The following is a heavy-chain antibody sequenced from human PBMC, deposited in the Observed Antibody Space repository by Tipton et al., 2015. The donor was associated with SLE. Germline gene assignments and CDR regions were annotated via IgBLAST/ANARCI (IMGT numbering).Heavy chain of an antibody. D-gene: IGHD4-11*01. CDR2: IKSMSDGGTA. CDR1: GFAFNTAW. J-gene: IGHJ4*02. CDR3: TTDRYSLHGGLDY. Sequence: GSLRLSCAASGFAFNTAWMTWVRQAPGKGLEWVGRIKSMSDGGTADFAATVKGRIIMSRNDADNTMYLDLHSLTAEDTAVYYCTTDRYSLHGGLDYRGQGTLVTVSS. V-gene: IGHV3-15*05.